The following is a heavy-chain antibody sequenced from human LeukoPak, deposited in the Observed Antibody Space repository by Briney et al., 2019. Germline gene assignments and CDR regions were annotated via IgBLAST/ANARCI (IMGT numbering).Heavy chain of an antibody. D-gene: IGHD3-22*01. V-gene: IGHV3-33*01. CDR1: GFTFSRYG. CDR3: ARGLRQYYYDSSGYLLFDY. J-gene: IGHJ4*02. Sequence: GRSLRLSCAASGFTFSRYGMHWVRQAPGKGLEWVAVIWYDGSNKYYADSVKGRFTISRDNSKNTLYLQMNSLRDEDTAVYYCARGLRQYYYDSSGYLLFDYWGQGTLVTVSS. CDR2: IWYDGSNK.